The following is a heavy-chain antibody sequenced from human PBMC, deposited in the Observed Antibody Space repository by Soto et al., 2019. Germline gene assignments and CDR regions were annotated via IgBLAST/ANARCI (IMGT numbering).Heavy chain of an antibody. CDR1: GGSISSYY. CDR3: ASASDDYGDYRDY. J-gene: IGHJ4*02. D-gene: IGHD4-17*01. CDR2: IFYSGST. V-gene: IGHV4-59*01. Sequence: SETLSLTCTVSGGSISSYYWSWIRQPPGKGLEWIGYIFYSGSTNYNPSLKSRVIISVDTSKNQFSLKLSSVTAADTAVYYCASASDDYGDYRDYWGQGTLVTVSS.